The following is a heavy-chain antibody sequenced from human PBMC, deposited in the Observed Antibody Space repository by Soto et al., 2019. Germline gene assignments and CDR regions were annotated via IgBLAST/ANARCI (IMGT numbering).Heavy chain of an antibody. J-gene: IGHJ4*02. Sequence: PSETLSLTCAVSGGSISSGGYSWSWIRQPPGKGLEWIGYIYHSGSTNYNPSLKSRVTISVDRSKNQFSLKLSSVTAADTAVYYCARVPGLWGQGTLVTVSS. CDR2: IYHSGST. CDR3: ARVPGL. CDR1: GGSISSGGYS. V-gene: IGHV4-30-2*01.